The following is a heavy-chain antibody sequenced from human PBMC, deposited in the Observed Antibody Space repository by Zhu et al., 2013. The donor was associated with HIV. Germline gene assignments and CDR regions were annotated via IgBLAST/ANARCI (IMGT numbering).Heavy chain of an antibody. J-gene: IGHJ6*02. CDR2: IIPIFGTA. CDR3: ARDEPYYDSSVEYGDYYYYGMDV. Sequence: QVQLVQSGAEVKKPGSSVKVSCKASGGTFSSYAISWVRQAPGQGLEWMGGIIPIFGTANYAQKFQGRVTITADKSTSTAYMELSSLRSEDTAVYYCARDEPYYDSSVEYGDYYYYGMDVWGRRDHRSPSP. CDR1: GGTFSSYA. V-gene: IGHV1-69*06. D-gene: IGHD3-22*01.